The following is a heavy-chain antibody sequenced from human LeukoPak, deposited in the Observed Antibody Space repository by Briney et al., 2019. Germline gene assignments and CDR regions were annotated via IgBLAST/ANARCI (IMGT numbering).Heavy chain of an antibody. V-gene: IGHV3-30*18. CDR2: ISYDGSNK. CDR3: AKDLSVVVVALDY. D-gene: IGHD2-15*01. J-gene: IGHJ4*02. Sequence: PGGSLRLSCAASGFTFSSYGMHWVRQAPGKGLEWVAVISYDGSNKYYADSVKGRSTISRDNSKNTLYLQMNSLRAEDTAVYYCAKDLSVVVVALDYWGQGTLVTVSS. CDR1: GFTFSSYG.